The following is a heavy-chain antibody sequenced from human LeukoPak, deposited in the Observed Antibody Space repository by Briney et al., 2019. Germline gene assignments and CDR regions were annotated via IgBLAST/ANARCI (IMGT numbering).Heavy chain of an antibody. CDR2: IYYSGST. V-gene: IGHV4-59*01. Sequence: SETLSLTCTVSGGSISSYYWSWIRQPPGKGLEWIGYIYYSGSTNYNPSLKSRVTISVDTSKNQFSLKLSSVTAADTAIYYCARAPERWYSYGSYTYYYMDVWGKGTTVTVSS. J-gene: IGHJ6*03. CDR1: GGSISSYY. CDR3: ARAPERWYSYGSYTYYYMDV. D-gene: IGHD5-18*01.